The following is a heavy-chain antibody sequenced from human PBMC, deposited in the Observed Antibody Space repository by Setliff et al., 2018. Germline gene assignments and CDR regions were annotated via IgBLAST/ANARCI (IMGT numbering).Heavy chain of an antibody. CDR2: ISGSGGST. D-gene: IGHD4-4*01. V-gene: IGHV3-23*01. CDR3: ARSTETFSGEDFYFFYYMDV. Sequence: SCKASGFTFSSYAMSWVRQAPGKGLEWVSAISGSGGSTYYADSVKGRFTIPRDNSKNTLYLQMSSLRPEDTALYYCARSTETFSGEDFYFFYYMDVWGKGTTVTAP. J-gene: IGHJ6*03. CDR1: GFTFSSYA.